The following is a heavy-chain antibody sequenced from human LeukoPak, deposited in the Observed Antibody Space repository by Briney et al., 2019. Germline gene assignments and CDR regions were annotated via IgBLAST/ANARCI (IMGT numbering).Heavy chain of an antibody. CDR2: IIPKIGTT. CDR1: GYTFTSYG. J-gene: IGHJ4*02. CDR3: ARGYYGSGNYND. D-gene: IGHD3-10*01. V-gene: IGHV1-69*05. Sequence: SVKVSCKASGYTFTSYGISWVRQAPGQGLEWMGGIIPKIGTTNYAQKFQGRVTITTDESTSTAYMELSSLRSEDTAVYYCARGYYGSGNYNDWGQGTLVTVSS.